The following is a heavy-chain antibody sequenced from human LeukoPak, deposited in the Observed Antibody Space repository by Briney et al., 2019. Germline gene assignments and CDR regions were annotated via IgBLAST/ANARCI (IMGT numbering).Heavy chain of an antibody. Sequence: SETPSLTCAVYGGSFSGYYWSWIRQPPGEGLGWNGEIHHSGSTNYNPSLTSRVTISVDTSKKQFSLKLSSVTAADTAVYYCARAGTDDRGYYYYYYMDVWGKGTTVTVSS. D-gene: IGHD1-1*01. CDR3: ARAGTDDRGYYYYYYMDV. CDR2: IHHSGST. V-gene: IGHV4-34*01. J-gene: IGHJ6*03. CDR1: GGSFSGYY.